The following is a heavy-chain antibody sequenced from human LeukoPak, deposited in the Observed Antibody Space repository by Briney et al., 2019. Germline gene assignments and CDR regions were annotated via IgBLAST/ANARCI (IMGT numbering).Heavy chain of an antibody. D-gene: IGHD3-10*01. J-gene: IGHJ4*02. CDR2: ISAYNGNT. Sequence: GASVKVSCKASGYTFTSYGISWVRQAPGQGLEWMGWISAYNGNTNYAQKLQGRVTMTTDTSTSTAYMELRSLRSDDTAVYYCARGLDYYGSGSSYYFDYWGQGTLVTVSS. CDR3: ARGLDYYGSGSSYYFDY. CDR1: GYTFTSYG. V-gene: IGHV1-18*01.